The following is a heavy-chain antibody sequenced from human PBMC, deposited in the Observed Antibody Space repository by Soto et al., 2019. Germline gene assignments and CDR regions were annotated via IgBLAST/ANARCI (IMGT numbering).Heavy chain of an antibody. Sequence: GGSLRLSCAASGFTFSGSAMHWVRQASGKGLEWVGRIRSKANSYATAYAASVKGRFTISRDDSKNTAYLQMNSLKTEDTAVYYCTRHFNTNSGGSGVPGIWGQGTLVTVSS. CDR1: GFTFSGSA. D-gene: IGHD2-15*01. CDR3: TRHFNTNSGGSGVPGI. CDR2: IRSKANSYAT. V-gene: IGHV3-73*01. J-gene: IGHJ4*02.